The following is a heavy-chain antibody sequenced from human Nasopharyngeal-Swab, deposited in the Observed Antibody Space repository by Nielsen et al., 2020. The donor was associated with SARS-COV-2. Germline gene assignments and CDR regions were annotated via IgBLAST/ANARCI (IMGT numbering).Heavy chain of an antibody. CDR3: AKDQLGYSYGTLYGMDV. Sequence: GESLKISCAASGFPFSSYAMSWVRQAPGNGLEWVSAISGSGGSTYYADSLKGRFTISSDNSKNTLYLQMNSLRSEDTAVYYCAKDQLGYSYGTLYGMDVWGQGTTVTVSS. CDR2: ISGSGGST. CDR1: GFPFSSYA. V-gene: IGHV3-23*01. J-gene: IGHJ6*02. D-gene: IGHD5-18*01.